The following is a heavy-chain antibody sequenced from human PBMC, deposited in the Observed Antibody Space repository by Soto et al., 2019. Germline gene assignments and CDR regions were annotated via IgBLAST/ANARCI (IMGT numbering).Heavy chain of an antibody. V-gene: IGHV1-69*04. CDR2: IIPILGIA. CDR3: ARDPGYPDRTNDAFDI. J-gene: IGHJ3*02. CDR1: GGTFSSYT. Sequence: GASVKVSCKASGGTFSSYTISWVRQAPGQGLEWMGRIIPILGIANYAQKFQGRVTITADKSTSTAYMELSSLRSEDTAVYYCARDPGYPDRTNDAFDIWGQGTMVTVSS. D-gene: IGHD1-1*01.